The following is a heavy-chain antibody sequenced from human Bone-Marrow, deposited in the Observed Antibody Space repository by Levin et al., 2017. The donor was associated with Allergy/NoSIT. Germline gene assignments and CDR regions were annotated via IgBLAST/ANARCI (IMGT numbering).Heavy chain of an antibody. CDR1: GASVSSTNYY. V-gene: IGHV4-39*07. Sequence: PSETLSLTCTVSGASVSSTNYYWGWIRQPPGKGLEWIGSISYSGTTFYNPSLKSRLTMSVDASKNHFSLRLTSVTAADTGVYYCATAITVAGRVLSGRFDPWGQGTLVTVSS. J-gene: IGHJ5*02. D-gene: IGHD6-19*01. CDR2: ISYSGTT. CDR3: ATAITVAGRVLSGRFDP.